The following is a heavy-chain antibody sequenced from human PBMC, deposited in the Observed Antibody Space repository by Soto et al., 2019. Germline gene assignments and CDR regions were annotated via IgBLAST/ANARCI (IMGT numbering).Heavy chain of an antibody. J-gene: IGHJ4*02. CDR1: GYTFTSYY. CDR3: ARNRTTRGGSSLNFDY. Sequence: QVQLVQSGAEVKKPGASVKVSCKASGYTFTSYYMHWVRQAPGQGLEWMGIINPSGGSTSYAQKFQGRVNMTRDTSTNTVYKELSSLRSEDTAVYYCARNRTTRGGSSLNFDYWGQGTLVTVSS. D-gene: IGHD6-13*01. V-gene: IGHV1-46*01. CDR2: INPSGGST.